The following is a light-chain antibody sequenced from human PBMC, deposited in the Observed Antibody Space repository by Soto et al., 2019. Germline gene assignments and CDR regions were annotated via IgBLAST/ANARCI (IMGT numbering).Light chain of an antibody. V-gene: IGKV3-20*01. J-gene: IGKJ2*01. CDR2: GAS. CDR3: QQFGSSIPHT. CDR1: QSVSSSY. Sequence: EIVLTQSPGTLSFSPGERATLSCRASQSVSSSYLAWSQQKPGQAPRLLIYGASSRATGIPDRFSGSGSGTDFTLTISRLEPEDFGVYYCQQFGSSIPHTFGQGTKLEIK.